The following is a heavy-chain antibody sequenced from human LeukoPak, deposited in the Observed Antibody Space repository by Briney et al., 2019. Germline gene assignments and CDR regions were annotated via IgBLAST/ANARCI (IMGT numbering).Heavy chain of an antibody. CDR2: VSWNSGSI. J-gene: IGHJ4*02. Sequence: GRSLRLSCAASGFTFYDYAMHWVRQAPGKGLEWVSGVSWNSGSIGYADSVKGRFTISRDNAKNSLYLQMNKLRAEDTALYYGAKYRSRSWYGDYFDYWGQGTQVTVPS. CDR3: AKYRSRSWYGDYFDY. V-gene: IGHV3-9*01. CDR1: GFTFYDYA. D-gene: IGHD6-13*01.